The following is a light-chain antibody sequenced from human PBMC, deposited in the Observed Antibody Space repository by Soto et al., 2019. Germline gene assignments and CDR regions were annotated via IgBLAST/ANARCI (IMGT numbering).Light chain of an antibody. V-gene: IGKV1-27*01. CDR3: QKDDNAPLT. CDR2: AAY. J-gene: IGKJ4*01. CDR1: QDISTY. Sequence: DIQMTQAPSSLSASVGDRVTITCRARQDISTYLAWYQQKPGKVPKLLISAAYTLQSGVPPRFSGSGSGTDFTLTISSLQHEDVATYYCQKDDNAPLTFGGGTKVEIK.